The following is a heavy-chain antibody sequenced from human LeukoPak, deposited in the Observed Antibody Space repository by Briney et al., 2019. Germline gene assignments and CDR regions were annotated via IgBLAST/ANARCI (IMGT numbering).Heavy chain of an antibody. CDR2: INHSGST. CDR3: ARHRGYSYGSDY. CDR1: GVSFSGYY. J-gene: IGHJ4*02. Sequence: SETLSLTCAVYGVSFSGYYWSWIRQPPGKGLEWIGEINHSGSTNYNPSLKSRVTISVDTSKNQFSLKLSSVTAADTAVYYCARHRGYSYGSDYWGQGTLVTVSS. D-gene: IGHD5-18*01. V-gene: IGHV4-34*01.